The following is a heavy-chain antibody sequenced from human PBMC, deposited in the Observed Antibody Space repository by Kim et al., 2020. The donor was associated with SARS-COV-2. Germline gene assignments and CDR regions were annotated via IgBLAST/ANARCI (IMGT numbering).Heavy chain of an antibody. Sequence: GGSLRLSCAASGFTFSNYAMIWVRQAPGKGLEWVSGLTGTGSTTYYADSVKGRFTISRDNSRNTLYLQMNSLRAEDTAIYYCAKGSSLWVAAHVDYWGQGTLVTVSS. CDR3: AKGSSLWVAAHVDY. CDR2: LTGTGSTT. V-gene: IGHV3-23*01. J-gene: IGHJ4*02. D-gene: IGHD2-15*01. CDR1: GFTFSNYA.